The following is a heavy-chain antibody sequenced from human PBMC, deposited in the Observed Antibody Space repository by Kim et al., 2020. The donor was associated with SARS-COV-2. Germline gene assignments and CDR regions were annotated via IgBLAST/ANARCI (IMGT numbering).Heavy chain of an antibody. D-gene: IGHD3-22*01. CDR3: ARGGGYYYDSSGYQDY. Sequence: KFQGRVTITADESTSTAYMELSSLRSEDTAVYYCARGGGYYYDSSGYQDYWGQGTLVTVSS. V-gene: IGHV1-69*01. J-gene: IGHJ4*02.